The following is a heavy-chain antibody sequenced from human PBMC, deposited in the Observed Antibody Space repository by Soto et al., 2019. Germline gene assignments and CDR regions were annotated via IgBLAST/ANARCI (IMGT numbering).Heavy chain of an antibody. CDR3: AGSGYDLSAFDI. CDR1: GFTVSSNY. Sequence: GESLKISCAASGFTVSSNYMSWVRQAPGKGLEWVSVIYSGGSTYYADSVKGRFTISRDNSKNTLYLQMNSLRAEDTAVYYCAGSGYDLSAFDIWGQGTMVTVSS. CDR2: IYSGGST. J-gene: IGHJ3*02. V-gene: IGHV3-66*01. D-gene: IGHD5-12*01.